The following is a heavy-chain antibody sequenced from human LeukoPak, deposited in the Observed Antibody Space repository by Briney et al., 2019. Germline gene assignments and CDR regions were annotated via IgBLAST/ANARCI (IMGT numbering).Heavy chain of an antibody. CDR3: AKDSANSSGWPN. CDR2: ISGSGGTT. CDR1: GFTFSSYA. J-gene: IGHJ4*02. Sequence: GGSLRLSCAASGFTFSSYAMIWVRQAPGKGLEWVSAISGSGGTTYYADSVKGRFTISRDNSKNTLYLHMNSLRAEDTAVYYCAKDSANSSGWPNWGQGTLVTVSS. V-gene: IGHV3-23*01. D-gene: IGHD6-19*01.